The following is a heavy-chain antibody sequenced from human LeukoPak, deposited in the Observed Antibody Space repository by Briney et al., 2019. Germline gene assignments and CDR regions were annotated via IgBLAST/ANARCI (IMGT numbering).Heavy chain of an antibody. D-gene: IGHD6-6*01. V-gene: IGHV3-21*01. Sequence: KPGGSLRLSCAASGFTFSSYSMNWVRQAPGKGLEWVSSISSSSSYIYYADSVKGRFTISRGNAKNSLYLQMNRLRAEDTAVYYCARDFLPGGIAARGDYWGQGTLGTVSS. CDR1: GFTFSSYS. CDR3: ARDFLPGGIAARGDY. J-gene: IGHJ4*02. CDR2: ISSSSSYI.